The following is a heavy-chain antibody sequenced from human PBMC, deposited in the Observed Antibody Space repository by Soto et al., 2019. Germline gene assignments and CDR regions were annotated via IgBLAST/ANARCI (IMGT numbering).Heavy chain of an antibody. V-gene: IGHV1-2*04. D-gene: IGHD5-12*01. Sequence: QVQLVQSGAEVRKPGASVTVSCRSSGDSFNDYYIHWVRQAPGQGFEWMGWINPNGGVTKYAQKFQGWVSKTRDTSIRTVYMQLSRLRSDETAVYYCARERGGATATLDYYYFYMDVWGTGTTVTVSS. CDR2: INPNGGVT. CDR3: ARERGGATATLDYYYFYMDV. J-gene: IGHJ6*03. CDR1: GDSFNDYY.